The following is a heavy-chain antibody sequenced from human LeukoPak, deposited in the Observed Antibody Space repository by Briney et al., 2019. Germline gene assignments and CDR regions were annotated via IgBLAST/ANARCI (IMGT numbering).Heavy chain of an antibody. CDR3: TRSIVATIGAFDY. D-gene: IGHD5-12*01. CDR2: IRSKANSYAT. CDR1: GFTLSGSA. V-gene: IGHV3-73*01. Sequence: GGSLRLSCAAPGFTLSGSAMRWVRQPSGKWLEWVGRIRSKANSYATAYAASVKGRFPISRDDSKNPAYRQMNSLKAEDTAVYYCTRSIVATIGAFDYWGQGTLVTVSS. J-gene: IGHJ4*02.